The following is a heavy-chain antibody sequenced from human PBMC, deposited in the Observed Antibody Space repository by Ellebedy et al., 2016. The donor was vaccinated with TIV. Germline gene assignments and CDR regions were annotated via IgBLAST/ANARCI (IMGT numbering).Heavy chain of an antibody. CDR1: GFTFSSYV. Sequence: GGSLRLSCAASGFTFSSYVMHWVRQAPGKGLEWVAVISYDGSKKYYADSVKGRFTISRDNSKHTLYLQMNSLRAEDTAVYYCARAAIMAPQGVDVWGQGTTVTVSS. CDR2: ISYDGSKK. V-gene: IGHV3-30*03. CDR3: ARAAIMAPQGVDV. D-gene: IGHD3-16*01. J-gene: IGHJ6*02.